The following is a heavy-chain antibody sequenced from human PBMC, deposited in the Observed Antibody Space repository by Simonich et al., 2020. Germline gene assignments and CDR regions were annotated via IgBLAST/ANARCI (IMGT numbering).Heavy chain of an antibody. D-gene: IGHD4-17*01. CDR2: IRSSGSTI. CDR1: GFTFSSYE. Sequence: EVQLVESGGGLVQPGGSLRLSCAASGFTFSSYEMNWVRQAPGKGVEWGSYIRSSGSTIYYADSVKGRFTISRDNAKNSLYLQMNSLRAEDTAVYYCARHYYGDYYFDYWGQGTLVTVSS. V-gene: IGHV3-48*03. CDR3: ARHYYGDYYFDY. J-gene: IGHJ4*02.